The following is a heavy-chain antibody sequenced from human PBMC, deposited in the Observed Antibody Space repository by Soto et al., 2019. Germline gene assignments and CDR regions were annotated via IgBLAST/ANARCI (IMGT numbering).Heavy chain of an antibody. CDR1: GDSISSDDYY. V-gene: IGHV4-30-4*01. Sequence: QVQLQESGAGVVKPSQTLSLTCTVSGDSISSDDYYWSWIRQPPGKGLEWIGYISYSGTTSYNPSLKSRVLFSVDTCKKKFSLKLTSVTAAHTAVYYCARSHVYSGYVFDCWGQGTLVTVSS. CDR2: ISYSGTT. J-gene: IGHJ4*02. CDR3: ARSHVYSGYVFDC. D-gene: IGHD5-12*01.